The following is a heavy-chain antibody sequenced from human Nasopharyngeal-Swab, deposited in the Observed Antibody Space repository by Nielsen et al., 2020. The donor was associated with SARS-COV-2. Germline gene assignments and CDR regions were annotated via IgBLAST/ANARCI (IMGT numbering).Heavy chain of an antibody. D-gene: IGHD3-16*02. V-gene: IGHV5-51*01. CDR1: GYTFTSYW. CDR3: ARHVGSYDSVWGSFRQTHDQFYYMDS. J-gene: IGHJ6*03. CDR2: IYPGDSDI. Sequence: KVSCKGSGYTFTSYWIGWVRQMPGKGLEWMGIIYPGDSDIKYSPPFQGQVTISADKSISTAYLQWSSLKASDTAIYFCARHVGSYDSVWGSFRQTHDQFYYMDSWGKGTTVTVSS.